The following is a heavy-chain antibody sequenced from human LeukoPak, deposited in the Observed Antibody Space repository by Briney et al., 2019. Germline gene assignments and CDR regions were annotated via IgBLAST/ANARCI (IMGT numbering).Heavy chain of an antibody. J-gene: IGHJ4*02. CDR3: ARDWYGDHTNDY. Sequence: PPGRSLRLSCAASGVTFRSYGMHWVRQAPGKGLKWVAVIWYDGSNKYYADSVKGRFTISRDNSKNTLYLQMNSLRAEDTAVYYCARDWYGDHTNDYWGQGTLVTVSS. D-gene: IGHD4-17*01. V-gene: IGHV3-33*01. CDR2: IWYDGSNK. CDR1: GVTFRSYG.